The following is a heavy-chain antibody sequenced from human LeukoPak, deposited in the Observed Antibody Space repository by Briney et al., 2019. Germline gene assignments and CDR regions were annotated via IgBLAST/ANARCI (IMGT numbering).Heavy chain of an antibody. Sequence: SETLSLICTVSGGSNSGYYWSWIRHPPGKGLEWIGYMSNSGSTNYNPSLKSRVPISADTTKNQFSLRLSSVTAADTAVYFCARDTPVGSFNRGFHDWGQGTLVTVAS. D-gene: IGHD1-26*01. CDR1: GGSNSGYY. CDR2: MSNSGST. CDR3: ARDTPVGSFNRGFHD. J-gene: IGHJ4*02. V-gene: IGHV4-59*01.